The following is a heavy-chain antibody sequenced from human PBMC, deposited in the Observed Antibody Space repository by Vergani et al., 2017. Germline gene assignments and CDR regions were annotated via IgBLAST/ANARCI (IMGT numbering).Heavy chain of an antibody. D-gene: IGHD3-3*01. J-gene: IGHJ6*02. CDR1: GYTFTGYY. CDR3: ARDRRAIFGVVIISDYGMDV. CDR2: INPNSGGT. Sequence: QVQLVQSGAEVKKPGSSVKVSCKASGYTFTGYYMHWVRQAPGQGLEWMGWINPNSGGTNYAQKFQGRVTMTRDTSISTAYMELSRLRSDDTAVYYCARDRRAIFGVVIISDYGMDVWGQGTTVTVSS. V-gene: IGHV1-2*02.